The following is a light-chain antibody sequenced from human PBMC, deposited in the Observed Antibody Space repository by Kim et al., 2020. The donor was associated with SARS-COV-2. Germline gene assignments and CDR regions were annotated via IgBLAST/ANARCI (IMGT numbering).Light chain of an antibody. V-gene: IGLV2-8*01. CDR1: SSDVGGYNY. Sequence: LTQPPSASGSPGQSVTISCTGTSSDVGGYNYVSWYQQHPGKAPKLMIYEVSKRPSGVPDRFSGSKSGNTASLTVSGLQAEDEADYYCSSYAGSNNFVVFGGGTQLTVL. CDR3: SSYAGSNNFVV. J-gene: IGLJ2*01. CDR2: EVS.